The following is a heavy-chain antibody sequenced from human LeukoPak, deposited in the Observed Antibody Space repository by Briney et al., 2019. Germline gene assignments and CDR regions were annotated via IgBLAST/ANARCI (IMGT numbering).Heavy chain of an antibody. CDR2: IYYSGST. V-gene: IGHV4-39*01. J-gene: IGHJ4*02. CDR3: ARRLSGYTFDY. D-gene: IGHD3-16*02. Sequence: SETLSLTCTVSGGSISSSNHHWDWIRQPPGKGLEWVGNIYYSGSTYYNPSLKSRVTISVDTSRNHFSLRLSSVTAADTAVYYCARRLSGYTFDYWGQGTLVTVSS. CDR1: GGSISSSNHH.